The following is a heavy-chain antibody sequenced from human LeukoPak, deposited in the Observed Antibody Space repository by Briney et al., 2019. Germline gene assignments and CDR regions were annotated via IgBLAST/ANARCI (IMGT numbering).Heavy chain of an antibody. V-gene: IGHV3-74*01. J-gene: IGHJ4*02. CDR3: ARGPVYYDFWSGLDY. CDR1: GFSFSSYW. CDR2: INSDGSST. D-gene: IGHD3-3*01. Sequence: DPGGSLRLSCAASGFSFSSYWMHWVRHAPGKGLVWVSRINSDGSSTSYADSVKGRFTISRDNAKNTLYLQMNSLRAEDTAVYYCARGPVYYDFWSGLDYWGQGTLVTVSS.